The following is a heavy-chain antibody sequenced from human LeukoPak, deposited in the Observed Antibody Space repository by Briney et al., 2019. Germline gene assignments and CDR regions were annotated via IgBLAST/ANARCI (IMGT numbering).Heavy chain of an antibody. CDR1: SGSISSYY. V-gene: IGHV4-4*07. CDR3: ARLRYYYGSGSYAGSYYMDV. D-gene: IGHD3-10*01. J-gene: IGHJ6*03. Sequence: SETLSLTCTVSSGSISSYYWSWIRQPAGKGLEWIGRIYTSGSTHYNPSLKSRVTMSVDTSKNQFSLKLSSVTAADTAVYYCARLRYYYGSGSYAGSYYMDVWGKGTTVTVSS. CDR2: IYTSGST.